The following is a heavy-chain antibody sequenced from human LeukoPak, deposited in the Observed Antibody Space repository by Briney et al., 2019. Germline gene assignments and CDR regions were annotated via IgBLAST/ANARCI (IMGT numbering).Heavy chain of an antibody. Sequence: GESLKISFKGSGYMFTNYWIGWVRQVPGKGREWIGIIYPGDSDTRYNPSFEARGTISADKSIITLYLQWSSLKASDSGLYFCARRAGMTADHWFASWGQGTLVTVSS. CDR3: ARRAGMTADHWFAS. V-gene: IGHV5-51*01. CDR2: IYPGDSDT. J-gene: IGHJ5*01. CDR1: GYMFTNYW. D-gene: IGHD2-21*02.